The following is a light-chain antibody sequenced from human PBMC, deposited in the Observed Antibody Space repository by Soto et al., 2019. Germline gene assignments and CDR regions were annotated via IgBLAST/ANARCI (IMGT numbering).Light chain of an antibody. CDR1: QSISSY. Sequence: DIQMTQSPSSLSASVGDRVTITCRASQSISSYLNWYQQKPGKAPKLLIYAASSLQSGVPSRFSGSGSGTDYTHTISSRQPEDFATYYCQQSYSTPPYTGGRGTKLEIK. CDR3: QQSYSTPPYT. CDR2: AAS. J-gene: IGKJ2*01. V-gene: IGKV1-39*01.